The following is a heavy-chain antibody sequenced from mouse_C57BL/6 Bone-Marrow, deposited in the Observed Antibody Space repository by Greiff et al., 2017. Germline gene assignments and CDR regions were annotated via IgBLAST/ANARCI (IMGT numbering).Heavy chain of an antibody. CDR2: ISSGGSYT. CDR3: AAGIAMDY. Sequence: EVHLVESGGGLVQPKGSLKLSCAASGFTFNTYAMHWVRQAPDKRLEWVATISSGGSYTYYPDSVKGRFTISRDNAKNTLYLQMSSLKSEDTAMYYCAAGIAMDYWGQGTSVTVSS. D-gene: IGHD4-1*01. V-gene: IGHV5-6*01. J-gene: IGHJ4*01. CDR1: GFTFNTYA.